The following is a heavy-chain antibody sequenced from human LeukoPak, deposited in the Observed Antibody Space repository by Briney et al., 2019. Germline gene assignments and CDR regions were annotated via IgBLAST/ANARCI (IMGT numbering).Heavy chain of an antibody. CDR3: ATNRTGDFDY. Sequence: SETLSLTCAVYGGSFSGYYWSWIRQPPGKGLEWVGEINHNGSTNYNPSLKSRVTISVDTSKNQFPLKLSSVTAADTAVYYCATNRTGDFDYWGQGTLVTVSS. CDR1: GGSFSGYY. CDR2: INHNGST. D-gene: IGHD7-27*01. V-gene: IGHV4-34*01. J-gene: IGHJ4*02.